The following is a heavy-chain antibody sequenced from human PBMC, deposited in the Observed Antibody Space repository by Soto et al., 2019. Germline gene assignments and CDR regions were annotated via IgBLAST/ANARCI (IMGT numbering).Heavy chain of an antibody. CDR1: GFTFSSYT. CDR3: ARGPRGRRGYTTDY. D-gene: IGHD5-12*01. V-gene: IGHV3-21*01. Sequence: RRLSCAASGFTFSSYTMNWVRQAPGKGLEWVSSISSSSSYIYYADSVKGRFTISRDNAKNSLYLQMNSLRAEDTAVYYCARGPRGRRGYTTDYWGQGTLVTVSS. CDR2: ISSSSSYI. J-gene: IGHJ4*02.